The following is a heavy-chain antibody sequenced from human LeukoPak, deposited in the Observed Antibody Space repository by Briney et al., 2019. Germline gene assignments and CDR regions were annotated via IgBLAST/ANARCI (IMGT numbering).Heavy chain of an antibody. J-gene: IGHJ3*02. CDR2: ISADNGKT. CDR1: GYSFTSYG. CDR3: ARDPLYALGI. Sequence: ASVKVSCKASGYSFTSYGISWVRQAPGQGLEWMGWISADNGKTNYAQNLQGRVTVTTDTSTSTAYMELRTLRSDDTAVYYCARDPLYALGIWGQGTMVTVSS. V-gene: IGHV1-18*01.